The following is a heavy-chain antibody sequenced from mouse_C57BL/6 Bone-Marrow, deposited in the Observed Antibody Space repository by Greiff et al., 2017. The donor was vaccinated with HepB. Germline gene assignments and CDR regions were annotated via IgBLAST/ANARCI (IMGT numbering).Heavy chain of an antibody. V-gene: IGHV1-81*01. J-gene: IGHJ2*01. CDR1: GYTFTSYG. CDR3: ARREERWLLRY. D-gene: IGHD2-3*01. CDR2: IYPRSGNT. Sequence: VQLQESGAELARPGASVKLSCKASGYTFTSYGISWVKQRTGQGLEWIGEIYPRSGNTYYNEKFKGKATLTADKSSSTAYMELRSLTSEDSAVYVCARREERWLLRYWGQGTTLTVSS.